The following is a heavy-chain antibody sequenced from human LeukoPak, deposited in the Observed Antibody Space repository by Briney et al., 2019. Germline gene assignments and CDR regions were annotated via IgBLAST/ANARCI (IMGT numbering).Heavy chain of an antibody. CDR1: GFTFSNYW. CDR2: IKQDGGEK. J-gene: IGHJ3*02. CDR3: AKWEPQGAFDI. V-gene: IGHV3-7*01. D-gene: IGHD1-26*01. Sequence: GGSLRLSCAASGFTFSNYWMNWVRQAPGKGLEWVANIKQDGGEKSYVDSVKGRFTISRDNSKNTLYLQMNSLRAEDTAVYYCAKWEPQGAFDIWGQGTMVTVSS.